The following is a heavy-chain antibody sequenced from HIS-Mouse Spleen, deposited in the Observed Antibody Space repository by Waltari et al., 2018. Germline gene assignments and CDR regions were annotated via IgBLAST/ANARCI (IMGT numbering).Heavy chain of an antibody. V-gene: IGHV1-8*01. J-gene: IGHJ3*02. D-gene: IGHD2-15*01. CDR1: GYTFTSYD. Sequence: QVQLVQSGAEVKKPGASVKVSCKASGYTFTSYDINWVRQATGQGLEWMGWMNPNGGNTGYAQKFQGRVTMTRNTYISTAYMELSSLRSEDTAVYYCARWEYCSGGSCQSAFDIWGQGTMVTVSS. CDR2: MNPNGGNT. CDR3: ARWEYCSGGSCQSAFDI.